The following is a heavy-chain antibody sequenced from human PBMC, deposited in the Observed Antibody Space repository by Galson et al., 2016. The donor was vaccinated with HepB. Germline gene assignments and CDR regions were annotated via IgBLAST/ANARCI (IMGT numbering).Heavy chain of an antibody. J-gene: IGHJ5*02. CDR3: ARGRNGGIDP. D-gene: IGHD2-8*01. CDR2: ICHSGTP. CDR1: GGSVRSPGYC. Sequence: SETLSLTCTVSGGSVRSPGYCWTWIRQPPGKGLKWIGFICHSGTPYYKPSLQSRVTISIDTSKNQFSLKVTSVTAADTAIYYCARGRNGGIDPWGQGILVPVSS. V-gene: IGHV4-61*08.